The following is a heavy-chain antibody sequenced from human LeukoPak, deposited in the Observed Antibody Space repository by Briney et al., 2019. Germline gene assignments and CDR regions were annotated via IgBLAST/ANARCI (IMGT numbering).Heavy chain of an antibody. CDR1: GGSITTTNY. J-gene: IGHJ4*02. Sequence: SGTLSLTCGVSGGSITTTNYWSWVRQPPGGGLEWIGEISLTWRTHYNPSLKSRVHISIDESKNHLYLNLASVTAADTAVYCCSRESGPFCPFGHWGQGTLVAVTS. CDR2: ISLTWRT. CDR3: SRESGPFCPFGH. D-gene: IGHD1-26*01. V-gene: IGHV4-4*01.